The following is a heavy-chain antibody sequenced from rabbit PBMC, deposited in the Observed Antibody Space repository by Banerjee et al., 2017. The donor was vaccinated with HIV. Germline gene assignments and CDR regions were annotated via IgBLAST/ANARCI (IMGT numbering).Heavy chain of an antibody. Sequence: QSLEESGGGLVKPGASLTLTCKASGFSFNSDYYMCWVRQAPGTGLEWIACIYITSGSAYYASWAKGRFTISKTSSTTVTLQMTSLTAADTATYFCARDISNLWGPGTLVTVS. V-gene: IGHV1S40*01. CDR1: GFSFNSDYY. CDR2: IYITSGSA. J-gene: IGHJ4*01. CDR3: ARDISNL.